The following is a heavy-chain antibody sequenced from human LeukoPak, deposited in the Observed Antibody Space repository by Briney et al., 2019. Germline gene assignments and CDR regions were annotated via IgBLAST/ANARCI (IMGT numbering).Heavy chain of an antibody. CDR2: ISGSGGST. D-gene: IGHD2-2*01. CDR3: ARGEYQLLAGADWFDP. Sequence: PGGSLRLSCAASGFTFSSYAMSWVRQAPGKGLEWVSAISGSGGSTYYADSVKGRFTISRDNSKNTLYLQMNSLRAEDTAVYYCARGEYQLLAGADWFDPWGQGTLVTVSS. V-gene: IGHV3-23*01. CDR1: GFTFSSYA. J-gene: IGHJ5*02.